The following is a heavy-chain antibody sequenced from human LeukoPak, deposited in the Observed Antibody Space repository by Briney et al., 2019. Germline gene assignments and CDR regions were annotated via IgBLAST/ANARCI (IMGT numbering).Heavy chain of an antibody. CDR1: GGSISSNEYY. J-gene: IGHJ3*02. V-gene: IGHV4-39*07. CDR2: MYYSGST. CDR3: ARDGVGATFDAFDI. Sequence: SETLSLTRNVSGGSISSNEYYWGWIRQPPGKGLEWIANMYYSGSTSYNPSLKSRVTISVDTSKNQFSLKLSSVTAADTAVYYCARDGVGATFDAFDIWGQGTMVTVSS. D-gene: IGHD1-26*01.